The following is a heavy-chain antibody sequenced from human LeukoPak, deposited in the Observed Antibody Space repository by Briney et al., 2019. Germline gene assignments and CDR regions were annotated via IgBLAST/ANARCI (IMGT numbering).Heavy chain of an antibody. V-gene: IGHV4-59*12. J-gene: IGHJ4*02. D-gene: IGHD3-10*01. CDR3: ARERSGSYYENFDY. CDR1: GGSISSYY. Sequence: SETLSLTCTVSGGSISSYYWSWIRQPPGKGLEWIGYIHYSGSTDYNASLKSRVTISIDTSKNQFSLKLSSVTAADTAVYYCARERSGSYYENFDYWGQGTLVTVSS. CDR2: IHYSGST.